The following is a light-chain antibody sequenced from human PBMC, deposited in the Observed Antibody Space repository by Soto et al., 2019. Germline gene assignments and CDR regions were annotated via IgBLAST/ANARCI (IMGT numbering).Light chain of an antibody. Sequence: EIVLTQSPATLSVSLGESVTLSCRASQRFXSNFAWDEVKPGQATRVLSXDESDRATGIPGRFSGSGSGKDFTLNISSLEPEDFAMYYCQQRSKWPPITFGQGTRLE. V-gene: IGKV3D-11*03. CDR2: DES. CDR1: QRFXSN. CDR3: QQRSKWPPIT. J-gene: IGKJ5*01.